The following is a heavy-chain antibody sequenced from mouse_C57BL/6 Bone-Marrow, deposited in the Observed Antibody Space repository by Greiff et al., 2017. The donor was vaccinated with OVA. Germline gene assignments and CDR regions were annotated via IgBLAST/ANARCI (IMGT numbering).Heavy chain of an antibody. V-gene: IGHV2-2*01. CDR3: ARNPYGRGRGGYAMDY. D-gene: IGHD1-1*01. J-gene: IGHJ4*01. Sequence: QVQLQQSGPGLVQPSQSLSITCTVSGFSLTSYGVHWVRQSPGKGLEWLGVIWSGGSTDYNAAFISRLSISKDNSKSQVFFKMNSLQADDTAIYYCARNPYGRGRGGYAMDYWGQGTSVTVSS. CDR2: IWSGGST. CDR1: GFSLTSYG.